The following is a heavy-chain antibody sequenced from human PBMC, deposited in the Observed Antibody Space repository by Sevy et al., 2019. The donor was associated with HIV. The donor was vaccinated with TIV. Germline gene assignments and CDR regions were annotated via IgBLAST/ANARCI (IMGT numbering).Heavy chain of an antibody. CDR2: INPNSGAA. CDR3: AREGVVVRKYGIDY. J-gene: IGHJ4*02. D-gene: IGHD2-15*01. Sequence: ASVKVSCKASGYTFTDYFVYWIRQAPGQGLEWLGWINPNSGAAFYAQKFQGRVTMTRDTSITTAYMELSSLTSDDTALYYCAREGVVVRKYGIDYWGQGSLVTVSS. V-gene: IGHV1-2*02. CDR1: GYTFTDYF.